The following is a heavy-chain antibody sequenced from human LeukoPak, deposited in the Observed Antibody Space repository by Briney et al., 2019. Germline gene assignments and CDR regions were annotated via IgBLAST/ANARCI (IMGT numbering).Heavy chain of an antibody. CDR3: AKDISLYYYDSSGQGGYFDY. CDR1: GFTFDDYA. V-gene: IGHV3-9*01. CDR2: ISWNSGSI. D-gene: IGHD3-22*01. Sequence: GGSLRLSCAASGFTFDDYAMHWVRQAPGKGLEWVSGISWNSGSIGYADSVKGRFTISRDNAKNSLYLQMNSLRAEDTALYYCAKDISLYYYDSSGQGGYFDYWGQGTLVTVSS. J-gene: IGHJ4*02.